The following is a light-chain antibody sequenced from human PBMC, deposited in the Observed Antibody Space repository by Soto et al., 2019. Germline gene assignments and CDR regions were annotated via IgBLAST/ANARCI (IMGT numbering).Light chain of an antibody. V-gene: IGLV1-44*01. Sequence: QSVLTQPPSASGTPGQRVTISCSGSSSNIGSNTVNWYQHLPGTAPKLLIYSNSERPSGVPDRFSASKSGTSASLAISGLHSEDEADYYCAAWHDSPNGLYVFGTGTKLTVL. CDR2: SNS. CDR1: SSNIGSNT. CDR3: AAWHDSPNGLYV. J-gene: IGLJ1*01.